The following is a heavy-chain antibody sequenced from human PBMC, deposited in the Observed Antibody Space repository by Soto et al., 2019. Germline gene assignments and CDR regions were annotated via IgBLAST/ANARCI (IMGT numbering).Heavy chain of an antibody. CDR3: AGSIAADTYYYYGMDV. CDR2: MNPNSGNT. CDR1: GYTFTSYD. Sequence: ASVKVSCKASGYTFTSYDINWVRQATGQGLEWMGWMNPNSGNTGYAQKFQGRVTMTRNTSISTAYMELSSLRSEDTAVYYCAGSIAADTYYYYGMDVWGQGTTVTVSS. V-gene: IGHV1-8*01. J-gene: IGHJ6*02. D-gene: IGHD6-13*01.